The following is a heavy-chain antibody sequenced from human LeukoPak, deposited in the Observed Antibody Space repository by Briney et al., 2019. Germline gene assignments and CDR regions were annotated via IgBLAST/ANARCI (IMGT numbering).Heavy chain of an antibody. CDR2: LSGSGGRT. CDR1: GFTFSSYA. D-gene: IGHD1-26*01. CDR3: AKDRVGAILYFDS. J-gene: IGHJ4*02. V-gene: IGHV3-23*01. Sequence: GGSLRLSCAASGFTFSSYAITWVRQAPGKGLEWVSALSGSGGRTYYADSVKGRFTISRDNSKNTLYLQMNSLRAEDTAVYYCAKDRVGAILYFDSWGQGTLVTVSS.